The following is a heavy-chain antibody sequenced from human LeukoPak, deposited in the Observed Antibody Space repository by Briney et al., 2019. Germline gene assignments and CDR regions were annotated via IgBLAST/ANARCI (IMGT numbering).Heavy chain of an antibody. CDR1: GGSISSYY. J-gene: IGHJ4*02. CDR2: IYYSGST. D-gene: IGHD6-13*01. V-gene: IGHV4-59*01. CDR3: ARVQGAAGTGYYFDY. Sequence: SETLSLTCTVSGGSISSYYWSWIRQPPGKGLEWIGYIYYSGSTNYNPSLKSRVTISVDTSKNQFSLKLSSVTAADTAVYYCARVQGAAGTGYYFDYWGQGTLVTVSS.